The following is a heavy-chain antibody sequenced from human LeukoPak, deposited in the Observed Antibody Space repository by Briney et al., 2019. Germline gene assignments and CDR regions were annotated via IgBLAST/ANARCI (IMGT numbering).Heavy chain of an antibody. CDR1: GGSISSSSYY. V-gene: IGHV4-39*01. Sequence: SETLSLTCTVSGGSISSSSYYWGWIRQPPGKGLEWIGSIYYSGSTYYNPSLKSRVTISVDTSKNQFSLKLSSVTAADTAVYYCARLVGYSGYVVDWFDPWGQGTLVTVSS. D-gene: IGHD5-12*01. CDR2: IYYSGST. J-gene: IGHJ5*02. CDR3: ARLVGYSGYVVDWFDP.